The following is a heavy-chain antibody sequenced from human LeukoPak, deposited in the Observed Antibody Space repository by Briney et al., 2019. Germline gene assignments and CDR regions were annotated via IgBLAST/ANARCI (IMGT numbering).Heavy chain of an antibody. J-gene: IGHJ5*02. CDR1: GVTFSSYV. V-gene: IGHV3-23*01. CDR2: ISGSGGGT. D-gene: IGHD3-3*01. Sequence: PGGSLRLSCEASGVTFSSYVMSWVRQAPGKGPEWVSGISGSGGGTYYADSVKGRFAISRDNSKNTLYLQMNSLRAEDTAVYYCAKDRRWNWFDPWGQGTLVTVSS. CDR3: AKDRRWNWFDP.